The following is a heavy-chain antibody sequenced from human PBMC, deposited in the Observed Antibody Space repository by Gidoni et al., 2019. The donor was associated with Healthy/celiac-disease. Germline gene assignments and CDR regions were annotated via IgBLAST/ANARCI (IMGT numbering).Heavy chain of an antibody. D-gene: IGHD3-22*01. CDR2: ISYDGSNK. V-gene: IGHV3-30-3*01. Sequence: QVQLVESGGGVVQPGRSLRLSCAASGFTFSSYAMHWVRQAPGKGLEWVAVISYDGSNKYYADSVKGRFTISRDKSKNTLYLQMNSLRAEDTAVYYCARDQHRNYYDSSGYSIRWDYWGQGTLVTVSS. J-gene: IGHJ4*02. CDR1: GFTFSSYA. CDR3: ARDQHRNYYDSSGYSIRWDY.